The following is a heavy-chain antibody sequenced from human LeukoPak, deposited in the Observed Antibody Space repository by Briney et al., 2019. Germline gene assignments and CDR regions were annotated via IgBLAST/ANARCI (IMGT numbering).Heavy chain of an antibody. D-gene: IGHD3-22*01. CDR1: GYTFTAYY. V-gene: IGHV1-8*02. CDR3: ARGTRPMTP. J-gene: IGHJ5*02. Sequence: ASVKVSCKASGYTFTAYYIHWVRQATGQGLEWMGWMNPNSGNTGYAQKFQGRVTMTRNTSISTAYMELSSLRSEDTAVYYCARGTRPMTPWGQGTLVTVSS. CDR2: MNPNSGNT.